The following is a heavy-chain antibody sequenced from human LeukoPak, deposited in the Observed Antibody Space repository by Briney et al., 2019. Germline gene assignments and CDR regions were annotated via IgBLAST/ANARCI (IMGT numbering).Heavy chain of an antibody. CDR3: ARDLYYYDSSGYGH. CDR2: IYSGGSP. J-gene: IGHJ4*02. CDR1: GFTFSTNY. D-gene: IGHD3-22*01. V-gene: IGHV3-53*01. Sequence: SGGSLRLSCAASGFTFSTNYMSWVRQAPAKGLEWVSVIYSGGSPYYADSVKGRFTISRDNSKNTLYLQMNSLRAEDTAVYYCARDLYYYDSSGYGHWGQGTLVTVSS.